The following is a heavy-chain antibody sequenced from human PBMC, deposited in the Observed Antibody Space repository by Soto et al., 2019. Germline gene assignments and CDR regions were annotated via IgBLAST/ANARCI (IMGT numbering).Heavy chain of an antibody. D-gene: IGHD3-9*01. V-gene: IGHV4-59*12. CDR3: ARVTTYYDILTGPRPNSFDP. CDR2: VFHTGNT. J-gene: IGHJ5*02. Sequence: PSETLSLTCSVSGDSIRSYYWTWIRQPPGKGLQWIGYVFHTGNTNYNPSLKSRVTISVDKSKNQFSLKLSSVTAADTAVYYCARVTTYYDILTGPRPNSFDPSGPGTLLTV. CDR1: GDSIRSYY.